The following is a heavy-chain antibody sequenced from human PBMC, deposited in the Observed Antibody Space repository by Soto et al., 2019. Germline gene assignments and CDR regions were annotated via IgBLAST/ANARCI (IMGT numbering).Heavy chain of an antibody. V-gene: IGHV3-23*01. CDR3: ADNCGVDCHSVFFY. CDR2: ISGGGGSS. Sequence: EVQLLESGGGLVQPGGSLRLSCAASGFSFSNYAMSWVRQAPGKGLEWVSGISGGGGSSYYADSVKGRFTISRDNSKNGLYLQMNSLRAEDTAVYYCADNCGVDCHSVFFYWGQGTLVIVSS. CDR1: GFSFSNYA. J-gene: IGHJ4*02. D-gene: IGHD2-21*02.